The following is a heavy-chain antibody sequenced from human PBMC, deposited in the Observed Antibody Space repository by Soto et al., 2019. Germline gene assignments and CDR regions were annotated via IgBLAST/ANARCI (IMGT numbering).Heavy chain of an antibody. Sequence: ASVKVSGKASGYTFTNYAMHWVRQAPGQRLEWMGWINAGNGNTKYSQKFQGRVTITRDTSASTAYMELSSLRSEDTAVYYCARVSGYYLPDYWGQGTLVTVSS. D-gene: IGHD5-12*01. V-gene: IGHV1-3*01. CDR1: GYTFTNYA. J-gene: IGHJ4*02. CDR3: ARVSGYYLPDY. CDR2: INAGNGNT.